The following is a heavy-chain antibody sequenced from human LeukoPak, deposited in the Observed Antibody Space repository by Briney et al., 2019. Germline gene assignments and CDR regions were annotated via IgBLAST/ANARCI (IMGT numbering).Heavy chain of an antibody. CDR1: GGSINSFF. Sequence: SETLSLTYTVSGGSINSFFWNWIRQTPGKGLEWIGYISFSGITNYNPSLQSRVSMSVDTSKNEFSLRLSSVTAADTAVYYCARGGSRQNFYYYGLDVWGQGTTVTVSS. D-gene: IGHD6-25*01. V-gene: IGHV4-59*01. CDR2: ISFSGIT. J-gene: IGHJ6*02. CDR3: ARGGSRQNFYYYGLDV.